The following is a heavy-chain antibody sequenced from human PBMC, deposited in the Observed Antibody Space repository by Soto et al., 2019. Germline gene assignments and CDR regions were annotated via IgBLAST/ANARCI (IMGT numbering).Heavy chain of an antibody. D-gene: IGHD6-19*01. CDR2: ISGSGGNT. V-gene: IGHV3-23*01. CDR1: GFTFSSYA. CDR3: AKKRSSGWYSCFDY. Sequence: EVQLLESGGGLVQVGGSLRLSCAASGFTFSSYAMSCVRQAPGKGLEWVSAISGSGGNTYYADSVKGRFTISRDNSKNTLYLQMNSLRAEDTAIYYCAKKRSSGWYSCFDYWGQGSLVTVSS. J-gene: IGHJ4*02.